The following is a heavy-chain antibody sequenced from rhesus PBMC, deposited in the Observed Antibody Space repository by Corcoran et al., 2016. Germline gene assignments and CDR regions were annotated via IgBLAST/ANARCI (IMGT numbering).Heavy chain of an antibody. CDR3: ARSTWIQLQGFDY. D-gene: IGHD5-12*01. Sequence: QVRLGQSGPEVKQPGASVRGSCKASGYSLTTYGMNGVRQAPGQGLAWMGWMNTPTGNPTYAQGFTDRFVFSMDPSVSTVYLQISSLKGEDTAVYYCARSTWIQLQGFDYWGQGVLVTVSS. J-gene: IGHJ4*01. CDR1: GYSLTTYG. V-gene: IGHV7-193*02. CDR2: MNTPTGNP.